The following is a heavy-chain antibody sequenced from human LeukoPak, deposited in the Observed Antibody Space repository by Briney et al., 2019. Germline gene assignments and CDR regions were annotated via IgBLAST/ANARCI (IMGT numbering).Heavy chain of an antibody. V-gene: IGHV4-39*07. Sequence: PSETLSLTCSVSGDSISSSSYFWGWIRQPPGKGLEWIGSIYYSGTTSYNPSLKSRVTISVDTSKNQFSLKLNSVTAADTALYYCARDFTKEYYFDYWGQGTLVTVSS. CDR3: ARDFTKEYYFDY. CDR1: GDSISSSSYF. J-gene: IGHJ4*02. CDR2: IYYSGTT. D-gene: IGHD3-3*01.